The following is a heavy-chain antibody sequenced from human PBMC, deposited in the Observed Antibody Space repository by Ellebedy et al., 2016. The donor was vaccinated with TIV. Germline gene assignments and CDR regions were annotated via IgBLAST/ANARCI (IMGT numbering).Heavy chain of an antibody. CDR3: AREGYDSSCYNVEYFDY. D-gene: IGHD3-22*01. CDR2: IHYSGST. CDR1: GGSISTYY. J-gene: IGHJ4*02. V-gene: IGHV4-59*01. Sequence: PGGSLRLSCTVSGGSISTYYWSWIRQPPGKGLEWIGYIHYSGSTNYNPSLRSRVIISLDTSKKQFSLKLSSVTAADTAVDYCAREGYDSSCYNVEYFDYWGQGILVTVSS.